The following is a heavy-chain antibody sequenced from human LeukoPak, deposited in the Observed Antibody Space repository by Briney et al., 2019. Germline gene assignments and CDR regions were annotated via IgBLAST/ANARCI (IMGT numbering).Heavy chain of an antibody. CDR3: ARARLFGWFDP. V-gene: IGHV4-59*01. Sequence: SETLSLTCTVSGGSISSYYWSWIRQPPGKGLEWIGYIYYSGSTNYIPSLKSRVTISVDTSKNQFSLKLSSVTAADTAVHYCARARLFGWFDPWGQGTLVAVSS. CDR1: GGSISSYY. J-gene: IGHJ5*02. CDR2: IYYSGST. D-gene: IGHD3-22*01.